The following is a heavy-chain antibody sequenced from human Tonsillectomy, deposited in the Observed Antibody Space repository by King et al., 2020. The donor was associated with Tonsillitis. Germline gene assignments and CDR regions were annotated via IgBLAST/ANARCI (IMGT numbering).Heavy chain of an antibody. V-gene: IGHV3-9*01. D-gene: IGHD3-10*01. J-gene: IGHJ3*02. CDR1: GFTFDDYA. Sequence: VQLVESGGGLVQPGRSLRLSCAASGFTFDDYAMHWVRQAPGKGLEWVAGISWNSGSIGYADSVKGRFTISRDNAKNSLYLQMNSLRAEDTALYYCAKDWSPGFRVVSDAFDIWGHGTMVTVSS. CDR3: AKDWSPGFRVVSDAFDI. CDR2: ISWNSGSI.